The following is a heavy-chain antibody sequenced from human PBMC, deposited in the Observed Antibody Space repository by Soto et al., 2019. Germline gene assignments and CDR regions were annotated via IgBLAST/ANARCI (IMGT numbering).Heavy chain of an antibody. Sequence: GGSLRLSCAASGFTFSNYDMHWVRQAPGKGLEWVVVISYDGSDKYYADSVKGRFTISRDNSKNTLYLQMNSLRAEDTAVYYCAKDTYCGGGSCYYNLFDYRGRGTLVTVSS. CDR2: ISYDGSDK. CDR1: GFTFSNYD. V-gene: IGHV3-30*18. J-gene: IGHJ4*02. D-gene: IGHD2-15*01. CDR3: AKDTYCGGGSCYYNLFDY.